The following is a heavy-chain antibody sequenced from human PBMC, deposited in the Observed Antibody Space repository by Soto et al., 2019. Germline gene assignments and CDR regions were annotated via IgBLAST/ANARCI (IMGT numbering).Heavy chain of an antibody. D-gene: IGHD2-2*01. J-gene: IGHJ4*02. CDR3: ARNRGYQRLTEFDY. Sequence: ASVKVSCKASGYTFTSYGISWVRQAPGQALEWMGWISAYNGNTNYAQKLQGRVTMTTDTSTSTAYMELRRLRSHDTAVYYCARNRGYQRLTEFDYWGQGXLVTVYS. V-gene: IGHV1-18*04. CDR1: GYTFTSYG. CDR2: ISAYNGNT.